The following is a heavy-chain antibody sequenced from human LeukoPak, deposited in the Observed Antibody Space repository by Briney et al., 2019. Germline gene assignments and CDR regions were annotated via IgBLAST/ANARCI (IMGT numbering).Heavy chain of an antibody. CDR1: GGSISSGSYY. V-gene: IGHV4-61*02. D-gene: IGHD3-10*01. CDR3: ARQAIGFGEFHFDY. J-gene: IGHJ4*02. Sequence: SETLSLTCTVSGGSISSGSYYWSWIRQPAGTGLEWIGRIYTSGSTNYNPSLKSQVTISVDTSKNQFSLKLSSVTAADTAVYYCARQAIGFGEFHFDYWGQGTLVTVSS. CDR2: IYTSGST.